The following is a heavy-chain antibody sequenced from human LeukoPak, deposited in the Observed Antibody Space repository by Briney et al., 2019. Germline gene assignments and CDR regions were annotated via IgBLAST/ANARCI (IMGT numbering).Heavy chain of an antibody. CDR3: TGGGLVRGLLPWFDP. D-gene: IGHD3-10*01. J-gene: IGHJ5*02. CDR1: GASVSSNSAA. Sequence: SHALSLTFSISGASVSSNSAALNWISQAPSRGLEWLGRIYYSAKRYNDYAISVKSRITINPDTSKNQFSLQLNSVTHEDTAVYYCTGGGLVRGLLPWFDPWGQGTLVTVSS. CDR2: IYYSAKRYN. V-gene: IGHV6-1*01.